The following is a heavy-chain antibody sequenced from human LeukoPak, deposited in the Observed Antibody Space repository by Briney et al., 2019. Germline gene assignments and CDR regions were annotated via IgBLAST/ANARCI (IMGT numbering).Heavy chain of an antibody. Sequence: ASVKVSCKVSGYTLTELSMHWVRQAPGKGLEWMGGFDPEDGETIYAQKFQGRVTMTEDTSTDTAYMELSSLRSEGTAVYYCATDLTKYYDFWSGYISTDYWGQGTLVTVSS. D-gene: IGHD3-3*01. CDR1: GYTLTELS. CDR3: ATDLTKYYDFWSGYISTDY. J-gene: IGHJ4*02. V-gene: IGHV1-24*01. CDR2: FDPEDGET.